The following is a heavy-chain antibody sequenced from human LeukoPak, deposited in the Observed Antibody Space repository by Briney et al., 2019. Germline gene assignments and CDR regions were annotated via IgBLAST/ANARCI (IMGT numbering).Heavy chain of an antibody. CDR3: ARELSPSGYYDC. Sequence: ASVKVSYKASGYTFTSYHMHWVRQAPGQGVEWMGIINPSGGSTSYAQKFQGRVTVTRDTSTSTVYMELSSLRSEDTAVYYCARELSPSGYYDCWGQATLVTVSS. J-gene: IGHJ4*02. D-gene: IGHD1-26*01. V-gene: IGHV1-46*01. CDR1: GYTFTSYH. CDR2: INPSGGST.